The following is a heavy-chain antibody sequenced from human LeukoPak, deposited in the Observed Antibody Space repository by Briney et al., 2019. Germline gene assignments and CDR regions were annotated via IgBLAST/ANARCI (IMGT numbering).Heavy chain of an antibody. CDR3: ARDSQRWGNFDS. D-gene: IGHD5-24*01. V-gene: IGHV3-48*03. CDR1: GFTFSSYE. J-gene: IGHJ4*02. Sequence: PGGSLRLSCAVSGFTFSSYEMNWVRQAPGKGLEWVSYISSSGSTIYCADSVKGRFTISRDNAKNSLYLQMNSLRVEDTAVYYCARDSQRWGNFDSWGQGTLVSVSS. CDR2: ISSSGSTI.